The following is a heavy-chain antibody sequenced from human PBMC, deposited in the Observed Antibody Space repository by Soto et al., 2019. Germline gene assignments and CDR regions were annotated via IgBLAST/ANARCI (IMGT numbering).Heavy chain of an antibody. D-gene: IGHD6-19*01. V-gene: IGHV3-30*18. Sequence: QVQLVESGGGVVQPGRSLRLSCVASGFTFSTYGMDWVRQAPGKGLDWVAIISYDGANEFYADSVKGLFTISRDNSKRTLYLEMDSLSAEDTAVYYCANGMGSRGWYRSDALGLLCQGPMVTVSS. J-gene: IGHJ3*01. CDR3: ANGMGSRGWYRSDALGL. CDR2: ISYDGANE. CDR1: GFTFSTYG.